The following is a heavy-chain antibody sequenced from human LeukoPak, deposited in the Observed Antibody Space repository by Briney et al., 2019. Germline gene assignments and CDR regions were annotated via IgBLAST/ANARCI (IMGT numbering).Heavy chain of an antibody. J-gene: IGHJ4*02. CDR3: AKRGGGGITGGFDY. CDR2: ITANGATT. V-gene: IGHV3-23*01. CDR1: GFTFSAYA. Sequence: GGSLRLSCAASGFTFSAYAMSWVRQAPGKGLEWVSAITANGATTYYADSVTGRFTISRDNSMDTLYLQMSSLRAEDTAVYYCAKRGGGGITGGFDYWGQGTLVTVSS. D-gene: IGHD3-10*01.